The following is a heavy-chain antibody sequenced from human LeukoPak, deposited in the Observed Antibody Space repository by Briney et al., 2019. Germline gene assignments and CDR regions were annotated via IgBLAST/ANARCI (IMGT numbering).Heavy chain of an antibody. CDR3: ARDRRSVAGPREAVYYYYYMDV. CDR1: GFTFSSYA. V-gene: IGHV3-30*04. CDR2: ISYDGSNK. Sequence: GRSLRLSCAASGFTFSSYAMHWVRQAPGKGLEWVAVISYDGSNKYYADSVKGRFTISRDNSKNTLYLQMNSLRAEDTAVYYCARDRRSVAGPREAVYYYYYMDVWGKGTTVTISS. D-gene: IGHD6-19*01. J-gene: IGHJ6*03.